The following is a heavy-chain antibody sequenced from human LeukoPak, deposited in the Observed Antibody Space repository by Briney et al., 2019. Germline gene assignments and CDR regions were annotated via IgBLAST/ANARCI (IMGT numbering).Heavy chain of an antibody. Sequence: ASVKVSCKASGYTLTGYYMHWVRQAPGQGLEWMGWINPNSGGTNYAQKFQGRVTMTRDTSISTAYMELSRLRSDDTAVYYCARDHPRAAADFGYWGQGTLVTVSS. CDR1: GYTLTGYY. CDR2: INPNSGGT. D-gene: IGHD6-13*01. J-gene: IGHJ4*02. CDR3: ARDHPRAAADFGY. V-gene: IGHV1-2*02.